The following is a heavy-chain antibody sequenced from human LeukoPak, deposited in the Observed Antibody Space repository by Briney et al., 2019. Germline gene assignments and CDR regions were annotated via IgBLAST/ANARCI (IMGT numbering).Heavy chain of an antibody. CDR2: ISSSGNTI. CDR3: AREGIYRAFYI. CDR1: GFTFSDYY. Sequence: GGSLRLSCAASGFTFSDYYMSWIRQARAKGLEGGSYISSSGNTIFYADSVKDRFTIPRDNAKNSLDLQMNSLRAEDTAVYYCAREGIYRAFYIWGQGTMVIVSS. V-gene: IGHV3-11*04. D-gene: IGHD2-21*01. J-gene: IGHJ3*02.